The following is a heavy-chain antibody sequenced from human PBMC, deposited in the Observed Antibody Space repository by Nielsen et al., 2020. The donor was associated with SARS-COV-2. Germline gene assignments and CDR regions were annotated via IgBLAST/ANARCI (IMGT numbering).Heavy chain of an antibody. CDR3: ASLVVHYYYGMDV. CDR2: ISWNSGSI. J-gene: IGHJ6*02. V-gene: IGHV3-9*01. D-gene: IGHD2-15*01. Sequence: GGSLRLSCAASGFTFDDYAMHWVRQAPGKGLEWVSGISWNSGSIGYADSVKGRFTISRDNAKNSLYLQINSLRAEDTAVYYCASLVVHYYYGMDVWGQGTTVTVSS. CDR1: GFTFDDYA.